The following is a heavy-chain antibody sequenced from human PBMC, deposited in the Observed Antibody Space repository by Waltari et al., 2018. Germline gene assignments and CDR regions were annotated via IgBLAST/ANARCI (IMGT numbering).Heavy chain of an antibody. J-gene: IGHJ4*02. CDR1: GFTFRNYG. CDR3: AKGRIEYGDS. D-gene: IGHD6-6*01. V-gene: IGHV3-30*18. CDR2: ISDDGTNE. Sequence: QVQLVESGGGVVPPGTSLKLPCEGSGFTFRNYGMHWVRQAPGKGLDWVAVISDDGTNEYYADSVKGRFTISRDNSKNIIYLQMNSLRPVDTAMYFCAKGRIEYGDSWGQGTLVTVSS.